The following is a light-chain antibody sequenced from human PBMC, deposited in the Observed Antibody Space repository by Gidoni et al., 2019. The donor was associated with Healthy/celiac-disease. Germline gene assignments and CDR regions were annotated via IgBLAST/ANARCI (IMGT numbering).Light chain of an antibody. J-gene: IGKJ4*01. CDR2: DAS. CDR3: QQRSNWLT. Sequence: EIVLTHSPATLSLSPGERATLSCRASQSVSSYLAWYQQKPGQAPRRLIYDASNRATGIPARFSGSGSGTDFTLTISSLEPEDFAVYYCQQRSNWLTFGGXTKVEIK. CDR1: QSVSSY. V-gene: IGKV3-11*01.